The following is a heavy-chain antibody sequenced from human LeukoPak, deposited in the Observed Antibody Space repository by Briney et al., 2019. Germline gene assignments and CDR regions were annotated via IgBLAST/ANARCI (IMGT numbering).Heavy chain of an antibody. Sequence: SATLSLTCTVSGGSISSSSYYWGWIRQPPGKGLEWIGSIYYSGSTYYNPSLKSRVTISVDTSKNQFSLKLSSVTAADTAVYYCARLGGLVSSSGWSFDYWGQGTLVTVSS. CDR1: GGSISSSSYY. J-gene: IGHJ4*02. V-gene: IGHV4-39*01. D-gene: IGHD6-19*01. CDR2: IYYSGST. CDR3: ARLGGLVSSSGWSFDY.